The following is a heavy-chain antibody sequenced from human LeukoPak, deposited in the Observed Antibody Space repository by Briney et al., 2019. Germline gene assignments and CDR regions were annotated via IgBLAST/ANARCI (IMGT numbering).Heavy chain of an antibody. CDR1: GFTFSDYW. D-gene: IGHD6-19*01. Sequence: GGSLRLSCAVSGFTFSDYWMNWVRQAPGKGLEWVASIRQDGSEKTYLDSVKGRFTISRDNTKNSLFLQMNSLRAEDTAVYYCAKNLPGYGAVAVHASDYWGQGTLVTVSS. V-gene: IGHV3-7*01. J-gene: IGHJ4*02. CDR2: IRQDGSEK. CDR3: AKNLPGYGAVAVHASDY.